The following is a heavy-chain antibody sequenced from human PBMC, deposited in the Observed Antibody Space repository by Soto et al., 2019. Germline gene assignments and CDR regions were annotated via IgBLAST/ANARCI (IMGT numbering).Heavy chain of an antibody. CDR3: ARDLYESDLDI. J-gene: IGHJ3*02. D-gene: IGHD2-8*01. Sequence: EMQLVESGGGLVQPGGSLRLSCAASGLSVSSNYMSWVRQTPGKGLEWVSLIDSGGSTYYADSVKGRFTISIDNSKNTLFLQMNSLRDDDTALYSCARDLYESDLDIWGQGTMVTVSS. CDR1: GLSVSSNY. V-gene: IGHV3-66*01. CDR2: IDSGGST.